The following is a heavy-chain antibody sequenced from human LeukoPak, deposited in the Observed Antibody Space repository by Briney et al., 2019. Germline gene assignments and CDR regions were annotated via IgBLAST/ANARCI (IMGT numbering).Heavy chain of an antibody. CDR2: IRYDGSNK. D-gene: IGHD1-1*01. Sequence: GSLRLFLSAAGFPLRKQCHAWVRPAPGKGLGGGGFIRYDGSNKYYADSVKGRFTISRDNSKNTLYLQMNSLRAEDTAVYYCAKDQDRLPTTFDYWGQGTLVTVSS. V-gene: IGHV3-30*02. CDR1: GFPLRKQC. J-gene: IGHJ4*02. CDR3: AKDQDRLPTTFDY.